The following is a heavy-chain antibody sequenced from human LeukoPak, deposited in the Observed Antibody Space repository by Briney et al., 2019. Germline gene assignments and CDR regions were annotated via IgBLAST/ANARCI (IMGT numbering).Heavy chain of an antibody. CDR2: ISLDGSTE. J-gene: IGHJ5*02. CDR1: GFSLSNFQ. D-gene: IGHD3-10*01. Sequence: PGGSLRLSCVASGFSLSNFQMYWVRQAPGKGLEWVSIISLDGSTEFYADSVKGRFTISRDSASNTLHLEMNNLRTEDTAVYYCMRDYMGWFDPWGQRTLVTVSS. V-gene: IGHV3-30-3*01. CDR3: MRDYMGWFDP.